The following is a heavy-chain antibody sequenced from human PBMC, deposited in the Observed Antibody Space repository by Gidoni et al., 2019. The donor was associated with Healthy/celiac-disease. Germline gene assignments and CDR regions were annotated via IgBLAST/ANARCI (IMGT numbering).Heavy chain of an antibody. CDR2: ISYDGSNK. D-gene: IGHD5-18*01. Sequence: QVQLVESGGGVVQPGRSLRLSCAASGFTFSSYAMHWVRQAPGKGLEWVAVISYDGSNKYYADSVKGRFTISRDNSKNTLYLQMNSLRAEDTAVYYCASSVDTATFDYWGQGTLVTVSS. CDR1: GFTFSSYA. J-gene: IGHJ4*02. CDR3: ASSVDTATFDY. V-gene: IGHV3-30*04.